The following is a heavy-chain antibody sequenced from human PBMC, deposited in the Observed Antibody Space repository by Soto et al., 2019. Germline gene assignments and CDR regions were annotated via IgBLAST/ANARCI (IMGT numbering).Heavy chain of an antibody. CDR3: ARDPKYYYDSSGYYPSYFDY. J-gene: IGHJ4*02. CDR1: GFTFSSYG. V-gene: IGHV3-33*01. Sequence: GGSLRLSCAASGFTFSSYGMHWVRQAPGKGLEWVAVIWYDGSNKYYADSVKGRFTISRDNSKNTLYLQMNSLRAEDTAVYYCARDPKYYYDSSGYYPSYFDYWGQGTLVTVSS. CDR2: IWYDGSNK. D-gene: IGHD3-22*01.